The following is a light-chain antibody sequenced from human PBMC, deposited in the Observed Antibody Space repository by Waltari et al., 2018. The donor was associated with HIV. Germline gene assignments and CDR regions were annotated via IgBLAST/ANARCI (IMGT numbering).Light chain of an antibody. Sequence: YVLTQPPSVSVAPGQTARITCGGDNIGRMSLHWYQQTPGQAPVLVVYEDTGRPSRLPERVSGSNSGNSATLTIRSVEVGDEADYYCQVWDSRGAHVVFGGGTKLTVL. CDR3: QVWDSRGAHVV. CDR1: NIGRMS. V-gene: IGLV3-21*02. CDR2: EDT. J-gene: IGLJ2*01.